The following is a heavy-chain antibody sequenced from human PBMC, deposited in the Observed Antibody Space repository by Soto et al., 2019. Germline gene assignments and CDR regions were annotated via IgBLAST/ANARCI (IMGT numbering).Heavy chain of an antibody. J-gene: IGHJ6*02. CDR3: VREAVTAPAYYGMEV. CDR1: GFTFSIYE. D-gene: IGHD2-2*01. V-gene: IGHV3-48*03. Sequence: VQLVESGGGLVQPGGSLRLSCVASGFTFSIYEMDWVRQAPGKGLQWLADFSSSGHSIYYAVSVTGRFTVSRYNAQNSLYLHMNDLRVEDTAVYYCVREAVTAPAYYGMEVGGQGTAVTVSS. CDR2: FSSSGHSI.